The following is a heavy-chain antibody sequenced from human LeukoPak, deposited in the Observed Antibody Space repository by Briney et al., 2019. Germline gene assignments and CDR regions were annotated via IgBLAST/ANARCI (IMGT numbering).Heavy chain of an antibody. CDR2: IKQDGSEK. CDR3: ARDLAGPPQEAFDI. J-gene: IGHJ3*02. CDR1: GFTFSSYG. Sequence: AGGSLRLSCAASGFTFSSYGMHWVRQAPGKGLEWVANIKQDGSEKYYVDSVKGRFTISRDNAENSLYLQMTSLRAEDTAVYYCARDLAGPPQEAFDIWGQGTMVTVSS. V-gene: IGHV3-7*01.